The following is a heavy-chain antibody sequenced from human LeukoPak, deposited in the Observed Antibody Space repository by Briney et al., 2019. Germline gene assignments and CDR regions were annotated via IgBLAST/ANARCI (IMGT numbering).Heavy chain of an antibody. Sequence: GGSLRLSCAASGFTFSDEGMHWVRQAPGKGLEWVSFIHVDANEIYYADSVKGRFTISRDNAKNSLYLQMNSLRAEDTALYYCAKGSGYSYFDYWGQGTLVTVSS. D-gene: IGHD5-18*01. CDR1: GFTFSDEG. CDR2: IHVDANEI. CDR3: AKGSGYSYFDY. J-gene: IGHJ4*02. V-gene: IGHV3-30*02.